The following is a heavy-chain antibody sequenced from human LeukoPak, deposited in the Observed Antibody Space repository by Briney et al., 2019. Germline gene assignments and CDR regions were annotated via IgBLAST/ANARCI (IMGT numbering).Heavy chain of an antibody. D-gene: IGHD7-27*01. CDR3: ARDNNWGPTFDY. CDR2: IIPIFGTA. J-gene: IGHJ4*02. V-gene: IGHV1-69*05. CDR1: GGTFSSYA. Sequence: SVKVSCKASGGTFSSYAISWVRQAPGQGLEWMGRIIPIFGTANYAQKFQGRVTITTDESTSTAYMELSSLRSEDTAVYYCARDNNWGPTFDYWGQGTLVTVSS.